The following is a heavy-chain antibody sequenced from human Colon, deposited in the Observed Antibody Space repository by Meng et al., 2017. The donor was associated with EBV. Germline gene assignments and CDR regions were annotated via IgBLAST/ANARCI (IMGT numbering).Heavy chain of an antibody. V-gene: IGHV4-4*02. CDR2: IHHTGYS. J-gene: IGHJ5*02. D-gene: IGHD4-17*01. CDR1: GDSITSNSW. Sequence: QVPLQEAGPGLVQSSGTLSVTFAVSGDSITSNSWWSWVRQPPGKGLEWIGQIHHTGYSTFNPSLQSRVTMSVDKSKNQFFLTVRSVTASDTAVYYCARRDYGNYPLKSPWGQGVLVTVSS. CDR3: ARRDYGNYPLKSP.